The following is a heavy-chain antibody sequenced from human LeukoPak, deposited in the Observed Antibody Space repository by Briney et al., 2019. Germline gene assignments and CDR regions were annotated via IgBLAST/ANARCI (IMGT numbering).Heavy chain of an antibody. CDR1: GFTFSSYG. CDR3: ARDPLFFASWFDP. V-gene: IGHV3-23*01. D-gene: IGHD3-3*01. Sequence: GGSLRLSCAASGFTFSSYGMSWVRQAPGKGLEWVSAISGSGGSTYYADSVKGRFTISRDNSKNTLYLQMHSLRAEDTAVYYCARDPLFFASWFDPWGQGALVTVSS. J-gene: IGHJ5*02. CDR2: ISGSGGST.